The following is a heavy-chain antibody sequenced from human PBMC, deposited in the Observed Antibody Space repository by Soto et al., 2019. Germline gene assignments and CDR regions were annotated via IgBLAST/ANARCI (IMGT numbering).Heavy chain of an antibody. CDR2: ISYDGNNK. D-gene: IGHD4-17*01. CDR3: AKDHLPSTVTTPGY. CDR1: GFTFSTYG. J-gene: IGHJ4*02. Sequence: QVQLVESGGGVVQPGRSLRLSWAASGFTFSTYGMHWVRQAPGKGLEWVAVISYDGNNKYYADSVKGRFTIARDNSKNTLFLQMDSLRAEDTAVYYCAKDHLPSTVTTPGYWGQGTLVTVSS. V-gene: IGHV3-30*18.